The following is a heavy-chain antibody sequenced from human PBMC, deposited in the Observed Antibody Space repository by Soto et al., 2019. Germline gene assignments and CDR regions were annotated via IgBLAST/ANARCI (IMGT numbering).Heavy chain of an antibody. CDR2: INPKFGDT. J-gene: IGHJ6*02. Sequence: QVQLVQSGAEVNEPGDSVRVSCEASGYTHTAYDIHWVRRAPGQGLEWLGWINPKFGDTTHAQDFQGRVSMTREMFSSAVYMELSRLTSDDTAIYYCARPMDYYLRRVSANGHDVWCQGTTVIVSS. CDR1: GYTHTAYD. D-gene: IGHD3-10*01. V-gene: IGHV1-2*02. CDR3: ARPMDYYLRRVSANGHDV.